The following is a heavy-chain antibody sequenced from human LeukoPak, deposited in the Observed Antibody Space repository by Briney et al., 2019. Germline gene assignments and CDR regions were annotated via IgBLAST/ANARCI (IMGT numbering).Heavy chain of an antibody. CDR2: INDRGST. J-gene: IGHJ4*02. CDR3: ARKGDYTIGSWPYYFDS. Sequence: PSETLSLTCTVSGGSISGYYWTWIRQPPGKGLEWIGEINDRGSTNYKTSLQSRLSMSVDTSNNQFSLKLTAVTAADTAVYFCARKGDYTIGSWPYYFDSWGQGTLVTVSS. CDR1: GGSISGYY. V-gene: IGHV4-34*01. D-gene: IGHD2-21*01.